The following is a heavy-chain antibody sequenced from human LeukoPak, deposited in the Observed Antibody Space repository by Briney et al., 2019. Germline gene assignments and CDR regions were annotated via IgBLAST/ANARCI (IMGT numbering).Heavy chain of an antibody. V-gene: IGHV3-48*01. J-gene: IGHJ4*02. D-gene: IGHD3-22*01. Sequence: GGSLRLSCAASGFTFSTYNMNWVRQAPGKGLEWISYINADSSTIQYADSVRGRFTTSRDNAKNSLYLQMNSLRAEDSAVYYCVRDNSRGQSLGVIYWGQGSLVTVSS. CDR2: INADSSTI. CDR1: GFTFSTYN. CDR3: VRDNSRGQSLGVIY.